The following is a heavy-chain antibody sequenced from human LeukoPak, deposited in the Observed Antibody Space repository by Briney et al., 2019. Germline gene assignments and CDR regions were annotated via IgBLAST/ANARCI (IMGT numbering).Heavy chain of an antibody. Sequence: GRSLRLSCAASGFTFSSYAMNWVRQAPGKGLEWVAVISYDGSNKYYADSVKGRFTISRDNSKNTLYLQMNSLRAEDTAVYYCARDPHIVVVPAAGGAFDIWGQGTMVTVSS. CDR2: ISYDGSNK. D-gene: IGHD2-2*01. CDR1: GFTFSSYA. CDR3: ARDPHIVVVPAAGGAFDI. J-gene: IGHJ3*02. V-gene: IGHV3-30*04.